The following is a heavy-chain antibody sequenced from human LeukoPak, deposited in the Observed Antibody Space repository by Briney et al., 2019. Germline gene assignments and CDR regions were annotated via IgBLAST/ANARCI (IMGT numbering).Heavy chain of an antibody. CDR1: GFTFSSYE. CDR3: ANHYGDNVYYYMDV. Sequence: QPGGSLRLSCAASGFTFSSYEMNWVRQAPGKGLEWVSYISSSGSTIYYADSVKGRFTISRDNSKNTLYLQMNSLRAEDTAVYYCANHYGDNVYYYMDVWGKGTTVTVSS. CDR2: ISSSGSTI. J-gene: IGHJ6*03. V-gene: IGHV3-48*03. D-gene: IGHD4-17*01.